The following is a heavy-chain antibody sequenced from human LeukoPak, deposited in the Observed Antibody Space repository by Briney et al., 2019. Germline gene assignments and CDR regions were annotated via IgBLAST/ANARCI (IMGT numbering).Heavy chain of an antibody. CDR2: IYHSGST. D-gene: IGHD3-22*01. Sequence: SETLSLTCTVSGYSISSGYTWGWIRQPPGKGLEWIGSIYHSGSTYYNPSLKSRVTISVDTSKNQFSLKLSSVTAADTAVYYCARDRGYYDSSGYYSFGPSNAFDIWGQGTMVTVSS. J-gene: IGHJ3*02. V-gene: IGHV4-38-2*02. CDR3: ARDRGYYDSSGYYSFGPSNAFDI. CDR1: GYSISSGYT.